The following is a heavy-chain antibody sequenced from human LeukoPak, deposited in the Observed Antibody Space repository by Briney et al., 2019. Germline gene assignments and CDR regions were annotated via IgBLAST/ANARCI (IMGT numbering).Heavy chain of an antibody. V-gene: IGHV1-18*01. Sequence: ASVKVSCKAFGYTFTNYGITWVRQAPGQGLEWMGWMTAYNGNKDYAQKFQGRVTMTTDTSTSTAYMELRSLRSEDTAVYYCATVSVRYSYGYRYYYGMDVWGQGTTVTVTS. CDR2: MTAYNGNK. J-gene: IGHJ6*02. D-gene: IGHD5-18*01. CDR3: ATVSVRYSYGYRYYYGMDV. CDR1: GYTFTNYG.